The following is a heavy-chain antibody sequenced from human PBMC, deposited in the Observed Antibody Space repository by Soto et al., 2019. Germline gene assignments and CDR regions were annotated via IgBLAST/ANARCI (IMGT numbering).Heavy chain of an antibody. CDR2: IYFSGTT. CDR3: AAEISSAGHY. CDR1: GDSLSSSSYH. V-gene: IGHV4-39*01. J-gene: IGHJ4*02. Sequence: SETLSLTCTVSGDSLSSSSYHWAWIRQPPGKGLEWIGSIYFSGTTYYSPSLKTRVTLFVDTSKNQFSLKLTSVTAADTAVYYCAAEISSAGHYWGQGTLVTVSS. D-gene: IGHD6-13*01.